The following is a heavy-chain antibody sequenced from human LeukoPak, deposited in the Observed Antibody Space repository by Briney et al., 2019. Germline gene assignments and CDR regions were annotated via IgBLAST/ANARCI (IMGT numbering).Heavy chain of an antibody. CDR2: ISYDGSNK. Sequence: GGSLRLSCAASGFTFSSYAMHWVRQAPGKGLEWVAVISYDGSNKYYADSVKGRFTISRDNSKNTPYLQMNSLRAEDTAVYYCARGWRRTFGGVIVALNGDYWGQGTLVTVSS. D-gene: IGHD3-16*02. J-gene: IGHJ4*02. V-gene: IGHV3-30-3*01. CDR1: GFTFSSYA. CDR3: ARGWRRTFGGVIVALNGDY.